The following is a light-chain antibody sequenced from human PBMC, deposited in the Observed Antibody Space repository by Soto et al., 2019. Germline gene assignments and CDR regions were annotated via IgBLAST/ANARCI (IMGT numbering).Light chain of an antibody. CDR2: GAS. CDR3: RLGDKWPLT. CDR1: QSVSSN. V-gene: IGKV3-15*01. J-gene: IGKJ2*01. Sequence: EIVMTQSPATLSVSPGERATLSCRASQSVSSNLAWYQQKPGQAPSLLIYGASTRATGVPPSFRCSGSGTALTLTTSSVRSQAFSHYSCRLGDKWPLTFGQGTKLEI.